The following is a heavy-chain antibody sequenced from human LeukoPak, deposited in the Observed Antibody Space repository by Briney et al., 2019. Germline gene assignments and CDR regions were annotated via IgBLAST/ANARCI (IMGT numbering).Heavy chain of an antibody. V-gene: IGHV4-61*01. CDR3: ARDWRFGSYYYYGMDV. Sequence: SETLSLTCTVSGGSVSSGSYYWSWIRQPPGKGLEWIGYIYYSGSTNYNPSLKSRVTISVDTSKNQFSLKLSSVTAADTAVYYCARDWRFGSYYYYGMDVWGQGTTVTVSS. CDR1: GGSVSSGSYY. CDR2: IYYSGST. J-gene: IGHJ6*02. D-gene: IGHD3-10*01.